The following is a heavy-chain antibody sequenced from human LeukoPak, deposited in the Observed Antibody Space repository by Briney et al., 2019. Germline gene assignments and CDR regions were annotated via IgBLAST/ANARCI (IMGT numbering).Heavy chain of an antibody. D-gene: IGHD5-18*01. CDR2: IIPIFGTA. J-gene: IGHJ4*02. CDR1: GGTFSSYA. V-gene: IGHV1-69*05. Sequence: AASVKVSCKASGGTFSSYAISWVRQAPGQRLEWMGGIIPIFGTANYAQKFQGRVTITTDESTSTAYMELSSLRSEDTAVYYCAIQDTAMVSGFDYWGQGTLVTVSS. CDR3: AIQDTAMVSGFDY.